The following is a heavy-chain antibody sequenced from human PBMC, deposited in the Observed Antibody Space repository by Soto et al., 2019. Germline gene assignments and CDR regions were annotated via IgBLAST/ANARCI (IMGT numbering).Heavy chain of an antibody. CDR3: ARDGVSSTEYTWNYGTYFDY. CDR2: IYYSGST. Sequence: SETLSLTCTVSGGSISSGGYYLSWIRQHPGKGLEWIGYIYYSGSTYYNPSLKSRVTISVDTSKNQFSLKLSSVTAADTAVYYCARDGVSSTEYTWNYGTYFDYWGQGALVTVSS. J-gene: IGHJ4*02. V-gene: IGHV4-31*03. D-gene: IGHD1-7*01. CDR1: GGSISSGGYY.